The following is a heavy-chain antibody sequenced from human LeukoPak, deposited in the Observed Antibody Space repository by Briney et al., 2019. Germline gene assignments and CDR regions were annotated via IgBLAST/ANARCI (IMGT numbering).Heavy chain of an antibody. CDR1: GFIFSNYW. J-gene: IGHJ4*02. Sequence: GGSLRLSCAASGFIFSNYWMSWVRQAPGKGLEWVARMNLDGSEKYYVDSVKGRFTISRDNAKTSLYLEMNSLRAEDTAVYYCARDATYCTNGVCYTRFDYWGQGTLVTVSS. CDR2: MNLDGSEK. CDR3: ARDATYCTNGVCYTRFDY. V-gene: IGHV3-7*01. D-gene: IGHD2-8*01.